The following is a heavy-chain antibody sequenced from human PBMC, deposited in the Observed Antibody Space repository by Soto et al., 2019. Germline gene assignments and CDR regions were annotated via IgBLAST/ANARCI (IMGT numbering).Heavy chain of an antibody. CDR1: GGSFSGYY. V-gene: IGHV4-34*01. J-gene: IGHJ5*02. D-gene: IGHD6-13*01. CDR3: ARGRRSSSWYRGNWFDP. CDR2: INHSGST. Sequence: SQTLSVTCAVYGGSFSGYYWSWIRQPPGKGLEWIGEINHSGSTNYNPSLKSRVTISVDTSKNQFSLKLSSVTAADTAVYYCARGRRSSSWYRGNWFDPWGQGTLVTAS.